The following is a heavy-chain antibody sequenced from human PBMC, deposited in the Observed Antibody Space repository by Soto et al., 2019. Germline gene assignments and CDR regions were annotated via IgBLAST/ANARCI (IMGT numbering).Heavy chain of an antibody. Sequence: SETLSLTCTVSGGSISSGDYYWSWIRQPPGKGLEWIGYIYYSGSTYYNPSLKSRVTISVDTSKNQFSLKLSSVTAADTAVYYCARDYAYCGGDCSVHPWGQGTLVTVSS. CDR1: GGSISSGDYY. J-gene: IGHJ5*02. V-gene: IGHV4-30-4*01. CDR2: IYYSGST. D-gene: IGHD2-21*02. CDR3: ARDYAYCGGDCSVHP.